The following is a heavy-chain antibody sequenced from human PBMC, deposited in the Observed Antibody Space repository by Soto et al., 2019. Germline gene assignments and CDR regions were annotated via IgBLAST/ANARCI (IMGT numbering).Heavy chain of an antibody. D-gene: IGHD1-1*01. CDR3: AKDLDANAYNLEEWFDP. CDR1: GFTFSGFG. J-gene: IGHJ5*02. V-gene: IGHV3-30*02. Sequence: PGGSLRLSCAASGFTFSGFGMNWVRQAPGKGLEWVASIAYDGDKTYYAGSVKGRFTISRDNSRTTVYLDMNSLRPEDTAVYYCAKDLDANAYNLEEWFDPWGQGTEVTVSS. CDR2: IAYDGDKT.